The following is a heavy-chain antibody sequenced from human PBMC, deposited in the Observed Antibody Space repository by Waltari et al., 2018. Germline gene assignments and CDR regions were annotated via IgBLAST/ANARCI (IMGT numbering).Heavy chain of an antibody. D-gene: IGHD2-15*01. V-gene: IGHV1-18*01. CDR1: GYNVTSYG. CDR2: ISAYNGNT. Sequence: QVQLVQSGAEVKKPGASVKVACNASGYNVTSYGISWVRQSPGQGLEWMGWISAYNGNTNYAQKLQGRVTMTTDTSTSTAYMELRSLRSDDTAVYYCAREGYCSGGSCYWFDPWGQGTLVTVSS. J-gene: IGHJ5*02. CDR3: AREGYCSGGSCYWFDP.